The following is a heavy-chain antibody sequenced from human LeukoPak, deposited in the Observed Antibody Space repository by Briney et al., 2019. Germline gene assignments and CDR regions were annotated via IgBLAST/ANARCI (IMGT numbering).Heavy chain of an antibody. Sequence: SETLSLTCTVSGGSISSSSYYWGWIRQPPGKGLEWIGSIYYSGSTYYNPSLKSRVTISVDKSKNQFSLKLSSVTAADTAVYYCARGYSSSWYPKTHFDYWGQGTLVTVSS. J-gene: IGHJ4*02. CDR1: GGSISSSSYY. D-gene: IGHD6-13*01. CDR3: ARGYSSSWYPKTHFDY. V-gene: IGHV4-39*07. CDR2: IYYSGST.